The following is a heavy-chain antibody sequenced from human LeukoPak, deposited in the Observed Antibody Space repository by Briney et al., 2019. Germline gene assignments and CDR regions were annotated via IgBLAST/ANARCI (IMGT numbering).Heavy chain of an antibody. V-gene: IGHV3-7*01. CDR1: GFTFSSYW. D-gene: IGHD2-2*01. J-gene: IGHJ5*02. CDR2: IKQDGSGK. Sequence: GGSLRLSCAASGFTFSSYWMSWVRQAPGKGLEWVANIKQDGSGKYYVDSVKGRFTISRDNAKNSLYLQMNSLRAEDTAVYYCARDRDIVVVPAAMGAWFDPWGQGTLVTVSS. CDR3: ARDRDIVVVPAAMGAWFDP.